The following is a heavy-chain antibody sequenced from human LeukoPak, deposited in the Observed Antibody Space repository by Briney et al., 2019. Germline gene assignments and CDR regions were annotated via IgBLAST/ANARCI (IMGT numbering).Heavy chain of an antibody. V-gene: IGHV1-8*03. CDR2: MNPNSGNT. D-gene: IGHD6-19*01. CDR1: GYTFTSYD. J-gene: IGHJ4*02. CDR3: ARVPNSSGWYVFDY. Sequence: ASVTVSCKASGYTFTSYDINWVRQATGQGLEWMGWMNPNSGNTGYAQKFQGRVTITADESTSTAYMELSSLRSEDTAVYYCARVPNSSGWYVFDYWGQGTLVTVSS.